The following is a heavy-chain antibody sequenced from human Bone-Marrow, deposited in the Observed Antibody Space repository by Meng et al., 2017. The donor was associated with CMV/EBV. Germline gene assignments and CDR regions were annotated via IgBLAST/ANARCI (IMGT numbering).Heavy chain of an antibody. J-gene: IGHJ1*01. CDR2: INPSGGST. Sequence: ASVKVSCKASGYTFTSYYMHWVRQAPGQGLEWMGIINPSGGSTSYAQKFQGRVTITTDESTSTAYMELSSLRSEDTAVYYCAAGRDGYTFQHWGQGTLVTVSS. CDR3: AAGRDGYTFQH. V-gene: IGHV1-46*01. CDR1: GYTFTSYY. D-gene: IGHD5-24*01.